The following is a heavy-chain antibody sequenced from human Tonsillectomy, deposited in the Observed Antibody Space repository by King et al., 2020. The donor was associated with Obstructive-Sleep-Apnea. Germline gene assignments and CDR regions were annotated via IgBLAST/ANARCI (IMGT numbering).Heavy chain of an antibody. CDR2: ISWNSGSI. J-gene: IGHJ4*02. V-gene: IGHV3-9*01. D-gene: IGHD6-19*01. CDR1: GFTFDDYA. CDR3: VKDKKSGWYVDYFDY. Sequence: VQLVESGGGLIQPGRSLRLSCAASGFTFDDYAMHWVRQAPGKGLEWVSGISWNSGSIGYADSVKGRFTISRDNAKNSLYLQMSSLTAEDTALYYCVKDKKSGWYVDYFDYWGRGTLITVSS.